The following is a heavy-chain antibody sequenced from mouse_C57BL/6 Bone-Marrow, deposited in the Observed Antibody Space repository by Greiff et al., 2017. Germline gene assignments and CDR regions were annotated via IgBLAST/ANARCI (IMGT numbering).Heavy chain of an antibody. CDR3: AKNRGLRYWYFDV. CDR2: IWRGGST. J-gene: IGHJ1*03. CDR1: GFSLTSYG. D-gene: IGHD2-4*01. V-gene: IGHV2-5*01. Sequence: VQLQQSGPGLVQPSQSLAITCTVSGFSLTSYGVHWVRQSPGKGLEWLGVIWRGGSTDYNAAFMSRLSITKDNSKSQVFFKMNSLQADDTAIYYCAKNRGLRYWYFDVWGTGTTVTVSS.